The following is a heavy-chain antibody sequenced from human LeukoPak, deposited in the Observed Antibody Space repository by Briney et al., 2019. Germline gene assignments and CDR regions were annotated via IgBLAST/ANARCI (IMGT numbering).Heavy chain of an antibody. Sequence: GESLKIPCQGSGYSFTSYWIGWERQMPGKGLEWLGIIYRGDSDTTYSPSFKGQVTISADNSISTAYLQWSCLKASDTAMYYCARRTAIGAFDIWGQGTMVTVSS. CDR2: IYRGDSDT. CDR1: GYSFTSYW. D-gene: IGHD2-21*02. J-gene: IGHJ3*02. CDR3: ARRTAIGAFDI. V-gene: IGHV5-51*01.